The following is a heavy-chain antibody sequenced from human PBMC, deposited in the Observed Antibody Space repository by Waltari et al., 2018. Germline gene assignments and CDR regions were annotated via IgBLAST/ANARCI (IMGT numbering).Heavy chain of an antibody. CDR2: IYSSGNT. CDR1: GGSSILSANF. J-gene: IGHJ4*02. CDR3: ARKLRPPFSSFHS. Sequence: QLQLQESGPGLVKPSETLSLTCTVSGGSSILSANFCVWIRQPPGKGLEWIGSIYSSGNTYYNPSLKSRVTVSLDASKDRFSLKLSSVTAADTAVYYCARKLRPPFSSFHSWGLGTLVTVSS. V-gene: IGHV4-39*01. D-gene: IGHD4-17*01.